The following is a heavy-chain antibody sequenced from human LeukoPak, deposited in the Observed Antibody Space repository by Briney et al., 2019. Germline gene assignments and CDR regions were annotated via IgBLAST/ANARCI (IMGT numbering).Heavy chain of an antibody. CDR3: ARDRLYGPPDY. D-gene: IGHD4-17*01. V-gene: IGHV3-7*01. CDR1: GFTFSSYW. J-gene: IGHJ4*02. Sequence: PGGSLRLSCAASGFTFSSYWMIWVRQAPGKGLEWVANIKQDGSEKYYVDSVKGRFTISRDNAKHSLSLQMNSLRAEDTAVYYCARDRLYGPPDYWGQGTLVTVSS. CDR2: IKQDGSEK.